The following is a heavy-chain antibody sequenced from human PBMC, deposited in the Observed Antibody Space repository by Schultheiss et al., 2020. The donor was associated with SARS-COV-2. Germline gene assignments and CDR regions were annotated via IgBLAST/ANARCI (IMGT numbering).Heavy chain of an antibody. CDR3: ARVVQQLPYYYYGMDV. CDR2: IYYSGST. CDR1: GGSVSSGSYY. V-gene: IGHV4-61*01. Sequence: SETLSLTCTVSGGSVSSGSYYWGWIRQPPGKGLEWIGYIYYSGSTNYNPSLKSRVTISVDTSKNQFSLKLSSVTAADTAVYYCARVVQQLPYYYYGMDVWGQGTTVTVAS. D-gene: IGHD1-1*01. J-gene: IGHJ6*02.